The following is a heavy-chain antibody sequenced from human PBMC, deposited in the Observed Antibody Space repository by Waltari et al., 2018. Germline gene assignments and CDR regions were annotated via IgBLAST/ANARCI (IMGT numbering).Heavy chain of an antibody. CDR3: ASSVEMATITPDAFDI. V-gene: IGHV1-2*02. Sequence: QVQLVQSGAEVKKPGASVKVSCKASGYTFTGYYMHWVRQAPGQGLEWMGGINPNSGGTNYAQKFQGRVTMTRDTSISTAYMELSRLRSDDTAVYYCASSVEMATITPDAFDIWGQGTMVTVSS. D-gene: IGHD5-12*01. J-gene: IGHJ3*02. CDR1: GYTFTGYY. CDR2: INPNSGGT.